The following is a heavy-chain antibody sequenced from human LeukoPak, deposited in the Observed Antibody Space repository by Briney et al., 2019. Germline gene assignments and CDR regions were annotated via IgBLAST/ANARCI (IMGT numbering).Heavy chain of an antibody. V-gene: IGHV3-66*01. J-gene: IGHJ6*02. D-gene: IGHD2-2*01. Sequence: PGGSLRLSCAASGFTVSSNYMSWVRQAPGKGLEWVSVIYSGGSTYYADSVKGRFTISRDNSKNTLYLQMNSLRAEDTAVYYCARDGKDIVVVPANLGYYGMDVWGQGTTVTVSS. CDR3: ARDGKDIVVVPANLGYYGMDV. CDR2: IYSGGST. CDR1: GFTVSSNY.